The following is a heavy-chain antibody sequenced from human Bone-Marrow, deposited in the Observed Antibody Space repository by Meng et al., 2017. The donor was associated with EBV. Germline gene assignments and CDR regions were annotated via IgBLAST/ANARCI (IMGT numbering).Heavy chain of an antibody. CDR1: GVTGSSIY. CDR3: ARDRGLDY. V-gene: IGHV3-53*01. J-gene: IGHJ4*02. CDR2: IYSGGRT. Sequence: EVWLVQSGGGWLRPGGCLTLSSAASGVTGSSIYMSWVRQAQGKGLEWVSVIYSGGRTYYADSVKGRFTISRDNSKTMLYLQMNSRRAEDTAVYYCARDRGLDYWGQGTLVTVSS.